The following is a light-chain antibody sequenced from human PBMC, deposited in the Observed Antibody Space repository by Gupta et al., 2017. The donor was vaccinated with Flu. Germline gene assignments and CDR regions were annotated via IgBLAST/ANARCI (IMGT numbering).Light chain of an antibody. CDR3: MQALETPYT. CDR1: QSLLISNGNIY. V-gene: IGKV2-28*01. Sequence: VMPQSPLSLPVTPGAPASISCRSSQSLLISNGNIYLDWYLQKPGQSPQLLMYLASNRASGVPDRFRGSGSGTDFTLKISRVEAEDVGMYFCMQALETPYTFGQGTNLEIK. J-gene: IGKJ2*01. CDR2: LAS.